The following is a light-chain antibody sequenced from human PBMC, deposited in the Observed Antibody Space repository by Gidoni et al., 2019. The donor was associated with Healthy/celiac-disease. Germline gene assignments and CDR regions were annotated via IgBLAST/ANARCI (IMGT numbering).Light chain of an antibody. CDR3: QQYNNWPPWT. CDR2: GAS. V-gene: IGKV3-15*01. Sequence: ELVMTKSPATLSVSPGESATLSCRPSQSVSSNLAWYQQKPGQAPRLLLYGASTRATGIPARYSGSGSGTEFTLTISSLQSEDFAVYYCQQYNNWPPWTFGQGTKVEIK. J-gene: IGKJ1*01. CDR1: QSVSSN.